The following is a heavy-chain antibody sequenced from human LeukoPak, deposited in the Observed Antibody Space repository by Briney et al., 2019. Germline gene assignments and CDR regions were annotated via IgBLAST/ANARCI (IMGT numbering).Heavy chain of an antibody. Sequence: PSETLSLTCTVSGGSISSSSYYWGWIRQPPGKGLEWIGSIYYSGSTYYNPSLKSRVAISVDTSKNQFSLKLSSVTAADTAVYYCARESSFTAMVFSGPAWGQGTLVTVSS. CDR3: ARESSFTAMVFSGPA. V-gene: IGHV4-39*07. CDR1: GGSISSSSYY. D-gene: IGHD5-18*01. CDR2: IYYSGST. J-gene: IGHJ4*02.